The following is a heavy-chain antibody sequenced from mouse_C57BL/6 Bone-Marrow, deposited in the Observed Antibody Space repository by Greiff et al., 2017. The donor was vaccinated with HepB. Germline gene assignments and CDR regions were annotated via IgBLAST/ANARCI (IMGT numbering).Heavy chain of an antibody. V-gene: IGHV5-12*01. D-gene: IGHD2-5*01. CDR3: ARHPAYYSNLYAMDY. Sequence: EVQGVESGGGLVQPGGSLKLSCAASGFTFSDYYMYWVRQTPEKRLEWVAYISNGGGSTYYPDTVKGRFTISRDNAKNTLYLQMSRLKSEDTAMYYCARHPAYYSNLYAMDYWGQGTSVTVSS. CDR2: ISNGGGST. CDR1: GFTFSDYY. J-gene: IGHJ4*01.